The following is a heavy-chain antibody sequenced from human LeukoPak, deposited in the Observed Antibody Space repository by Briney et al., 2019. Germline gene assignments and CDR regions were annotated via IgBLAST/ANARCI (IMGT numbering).Heavy chain of an antibody. CDR1: GYTFTSYG. CDR3: ARVVLLYYYDSSGYCSRPQDMDA. CDR2: ISAYNGNT. Sequence: ASVTVPYKASGYTFTSYGISWVRQAPGQGLEWMGWISAYNGNTNYAQKLQGRVTMTTDTHTSTAYMELRSLRSDDTAVYYCARVVLLYYYDSSGYCSRPQDMDAWGKGTAVTVSS. V-gene: IGHV1-18*01. J-gene: IGHJ6*03. D-gene: IGHD3-22*01.